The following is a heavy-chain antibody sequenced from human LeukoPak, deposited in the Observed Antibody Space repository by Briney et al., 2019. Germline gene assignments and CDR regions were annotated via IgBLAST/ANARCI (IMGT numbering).Heavy chain of an antibody. Sequence: GGSLRLSCAASGFTFVNYGFHWVRQAPVKALEWVAFISYNGNQKYGDSVKGRFTISRDNSRNTLYLQMNGLRPEDTAVYYCARDPLDISRWANAFDIWGQGTMVTVSS. CDR1: GFTFVNYG. D-gene: IGHD2-2*03. J-gene: IGHJ3*02. V-gene: IGHV3-30-3*01. CDR3: ARDPLDISRWANAFDI. CDR2: ISYNGNQ.